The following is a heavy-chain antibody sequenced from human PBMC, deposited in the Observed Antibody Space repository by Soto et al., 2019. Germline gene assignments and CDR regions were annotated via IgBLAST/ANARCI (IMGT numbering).Heavy chain of an antibody. V-gene: IGHV3-33*01. CDR1: GFTFSSYG. Sequence: QVQLVESGGGVVQPGRSLRLSCAASGFTFSSYGMHWVRQAPGKGLEWVAVIWYDGSNKCYADSVKGRFTISRDNSKNTLYLQMNSLRAEDTAVYYGERRRDYYYYGRDVWGQGTTVTVSS. CDR3: ERRRDYYYYGRDV. J-gene: IGHJ6*02. CDR2: IWYDGSNK.